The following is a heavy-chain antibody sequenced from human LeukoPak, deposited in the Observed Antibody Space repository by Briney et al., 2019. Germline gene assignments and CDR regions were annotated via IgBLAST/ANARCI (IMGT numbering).Heavy chain of an antibody. J-gene: IGHJ5*02. D-gene: IGHD5/OR15-5a*01. CDR2: IYYNGKT. V-gene: IGHV4-39*02. CDR3: ARDSGTGVPSAGIVLGWFDP. Sequence: GSLRLSCAASGFTFSSYSMNWVRQPPGKGLEWIGSIYYNGKTYYNPSLKSRLTISVDMSKSRFSLELASVTAADTAFYYCARDSGTGVPSAGIVLGWFDPWGQGTLVTVSS. CDR1: GFTFSSYSMN.